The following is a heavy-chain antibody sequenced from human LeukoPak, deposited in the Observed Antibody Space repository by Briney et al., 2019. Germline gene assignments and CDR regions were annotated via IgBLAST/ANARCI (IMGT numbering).Heavy chain of an antibody. CDR1: GGSISSSSYY. D-gene: IGHD3-22*01. J-gene: IGHJ4*02. Sequence: SETLSLTCTVSGGSISSSSYYWGWIRQPPGKGLEWIGSIYYSGSTYYNPSLKSRVTISVDTSKNQFSLKLSSVIAADTAVYYCARYYDSTGSFDYWGQGTLVTVSS. V-gene: IGHV4-39*07. CDR3: ARYYDSTGSFDY. CDR2: IYYSGST.